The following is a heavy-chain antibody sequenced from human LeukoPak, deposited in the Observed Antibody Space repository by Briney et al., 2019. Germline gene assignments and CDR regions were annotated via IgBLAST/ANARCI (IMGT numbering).Heavy chain of an antibody. Sequence: GGSLRLSCAASGFTVGSNYTSWVRQAPGKGLEWVSVIYSGGSTYYADSVKGRFTISRDNSKNTLYLQMNSLRAEDTAVYYCARDHSSGWSGYYFDYWGQGTLVTVSS. CDR1: GFTVGSNY. CDR2: IYSGGST. J-gene: IGHJ4*02. CDR3: ARDHSSGWSGYYFDY. V-gene: IGHV3-53*01. D-gene: IGHD6-19*01.